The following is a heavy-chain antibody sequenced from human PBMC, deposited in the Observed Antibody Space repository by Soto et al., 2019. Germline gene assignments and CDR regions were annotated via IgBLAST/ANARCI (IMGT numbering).Heavy chain of an antibody. V-gene: IGHV1-69*13. CDR1: GGTFSSYA. CDR3: ARGYSSTPVLDYYYGMDV. CDR2: IIPIFGTA. J-gene: IGHJ6*02. D-gene: IGHD5-18*01. Sequence: SVKVSCKASGGTFSSYAISWVRQAPGQGLEWMGGIIPIFGTANYAQKFQGRVTITADESTSTAYMELSSLRSEDTVVYYCARGYSSTPVLDYYYGMDVWGQGTTVTVSS.